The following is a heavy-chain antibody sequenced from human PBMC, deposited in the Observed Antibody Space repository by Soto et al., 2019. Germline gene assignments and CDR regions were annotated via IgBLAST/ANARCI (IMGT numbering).Heavy chain of an antibody. D-gene: IGHD5-12*01. J-gene: IGHJ6*03. CDR3: ARVSADSGYAGYYSYYYYMDV. CDR1: GGSISSYY. V-gene: IGHV4-59*01. Sequence: QVQLQESGPGLVKPSETLSLTCTVSGGSISSYYWSWIRQPPGKGLEWIGYIYYSGSTNYNPSLKSRVTISVDTSKTQFSLKLSSVTAADTAVYYCARVSADSGYAGYYSYYYYMDVWGKGTTVTVSS. CDR2: IYYSGST.